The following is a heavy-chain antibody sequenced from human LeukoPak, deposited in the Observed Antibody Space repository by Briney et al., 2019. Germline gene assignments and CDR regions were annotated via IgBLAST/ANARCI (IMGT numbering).Heavy chain of an antibody. Sequence: RPGGSLRLSCAASGFTFDDYAMHWVRQAPGKGLEWVSLISWDGGSTYYADSVKGRFTISRDNSKNSLYLQMNSLRAEDTALYYCARSPVGSITYWYFDLWGRGTLVTVSS. CDR1: GFTFDDYA. CDR3: ARSPVGSITYWYFDL. J-gene: IGHJ2*01. D-gene: IGHD3-10*01. CDR2: ISWDGGST. V-gene: IGHV3-43D*03.